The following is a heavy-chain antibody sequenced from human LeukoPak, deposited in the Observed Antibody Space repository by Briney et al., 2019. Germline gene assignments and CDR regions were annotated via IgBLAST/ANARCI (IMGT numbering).Heavy chain of an antibody. Sequence: SETLSLTCTVSGGSISSYYGSWIRQPPGKGLEWIGYISYSGSTNYNPSLKSRVTISVDTSKNQFSLKLNSVTAADTAVYYCARAYTSSCRWFDPWGQGTLVTVSS. CDR3: ARAYTSSCRWFDP. J-gene: IGHJ5*02. V-gene: IGHV4-59*12. D-gene: IGHD6-13*01. CDR1: GGSISSYY. CDR2: ISYSGST.